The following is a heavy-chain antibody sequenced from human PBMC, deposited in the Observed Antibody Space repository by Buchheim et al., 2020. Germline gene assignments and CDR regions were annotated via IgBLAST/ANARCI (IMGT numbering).Heavy chain of an antibody. J-gene: IGHJ4*02. Sequence: MQLVESGGGLVKPGGSLRLSCAASGFTFNSYSMNWVRQAPGKGLEWVAVIWYDGSNKYYADSVKGRFTISRDNSKNTLYLQMNSLRAEDTAVYYCARDSNYLLFDYWGQGTL. CDR2: IWYDGSNK. CDR1: GFTFNSYS. V-gene: IGHV3-33*08. CDR3: ARDSNYLLFDY. D-gene: IGHD2/OR15-2a*01.